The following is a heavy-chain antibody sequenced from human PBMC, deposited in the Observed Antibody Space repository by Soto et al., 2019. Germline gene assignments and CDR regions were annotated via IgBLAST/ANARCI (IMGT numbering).Heavy chain of an antibody. CDR1: GGSISSSSYY. V-gene: IGHV4-39*01. D-gene: IGHD2-2*01. J-gene: IGHJ4*02. CDR2: IYYSGNT. Sequence: PSETLSLTCTVSGGSISSSSYYWGWIRQPPGKGLEWIGSIYYSGNTYYTPSLKSRVTISVDTSKNQFSLKLSSVTAADTAVYYCAREWPSDTSTHSIDYWGQGTLVTVSS. CDR3: AREWPSDTSTHSIDY.